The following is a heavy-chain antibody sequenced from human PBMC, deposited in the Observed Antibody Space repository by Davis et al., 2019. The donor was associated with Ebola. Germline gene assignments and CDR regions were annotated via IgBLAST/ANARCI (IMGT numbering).Heavy chain of an antibody. CDR1: GFAFSTYG. CDR2: VWNDGSRE. V-gene: IGHV3-33*01. J-gene: IGHJ4*02. D-gene: IGHD3-3*01. Sequence: GESLKISCAASGFAFSTYGMHWVRQAPGKGPEWVALVWNDGSREAYADSVKGRFTVSRDDSKNMLYLQMNSLRDDDTAVYYCARDAVLVWSYVGAFDTWGQGTLVTVSS. CDR3: ARDAVLVWSYVGAFDT.